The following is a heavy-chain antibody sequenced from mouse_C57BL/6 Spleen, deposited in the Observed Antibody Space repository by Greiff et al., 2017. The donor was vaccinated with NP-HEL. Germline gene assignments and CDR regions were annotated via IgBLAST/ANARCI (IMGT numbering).Heavy chain of an antibody. D-gene: IGHD5-2*01. Sequence: EVQLVESGGGLVKPGGSLKLSCAASGFTFSSYTMSWVRQTPEKRLEWVATISGGGGNTYYPDSVKGRFTISRDNAKNTLYLQMSSLRSEDTALYYCARQEYAYAMDYWGQGTSVTVSS. CDR3: ARQEYAYAMDY. J-gene: IGHJ4*01. CDR2: ISGGGGNT. V-gene: IGHV5-9*01. CDR1: GFTFSSYT.